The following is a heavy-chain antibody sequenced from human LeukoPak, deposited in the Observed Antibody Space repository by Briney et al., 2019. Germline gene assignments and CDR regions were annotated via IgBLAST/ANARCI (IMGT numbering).Heavy chain of an antibody. CDR3: ARDSDGGGDY. J-gene: IGHJ4*02. CDR1: GGSISSSSYY. V-gene: IGHV4-39*07. D-gene: IGHD4-23*01. Sequence: SETLSLTCTVSGGSISSSSYYWGWIRQPPGKGLEWIGSIYYSGSTYYNPSLKSRVTITVDTSKNQFSLKLSSETAADTAVYYCARDSDGGGDYWGQGTLVTVSS. CDR2: IYYSGST.